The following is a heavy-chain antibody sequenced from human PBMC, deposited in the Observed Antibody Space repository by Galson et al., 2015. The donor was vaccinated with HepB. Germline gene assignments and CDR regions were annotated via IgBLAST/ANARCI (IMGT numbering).Heavy chain of an antibody. J-gene: IGHJ6*02. Sequence: SLRLSCAASGFTFSSYGMHWVRQAPGKGLEWVAVIWYDGSNKYYADSVKGRFTISRDNSKNTLYLQMNSLRAEDTAVYYCARDFITIFGVEENYYYGMDVWGQGTTVTVSS. V-gene: IGHV3-33*01. CDR1: GFTFSSYG. CDR3: ARDFITIFGVEENYYYGMDV. D-gene: IGHD3-3*01. CDR2: IWYDGSNK.